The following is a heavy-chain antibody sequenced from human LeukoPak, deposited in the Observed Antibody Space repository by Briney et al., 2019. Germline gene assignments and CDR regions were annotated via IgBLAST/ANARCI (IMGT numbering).Heavy chain of an antibody. CDR3: ARGSVAVAGQFDY. D-gene: IGHD6-19*01. CDR2: ISTSSSYI. V-gene: IGHV3-21*01. Sequence: GGSLRLSCTASGFTFSSYSMNWVRQAPGKGLEWVSSISTSSSYIYYADSVKGRFTISRDNARNSLYLQMNTLRAEDTAVYSCARGSVAVAGQFDYWGQGTLVTVSS. J-gene: IGHJ4*01. CDR1: GFTFSSYS.